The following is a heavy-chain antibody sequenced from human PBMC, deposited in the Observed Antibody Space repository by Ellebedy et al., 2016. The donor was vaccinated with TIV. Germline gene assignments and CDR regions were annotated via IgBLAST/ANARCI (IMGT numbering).Heavy chain of an antibody. V-gene: IGHV4-31*03. CDR3: ARDFAGNSGQTD. CDR1: GDSINSGGFY. D-gene: IGHD4-23*01. CDR2: IYHTGST. J-gene: IGHJ4*02. Sequence: LRLSXTVSGDSINSGGFYWTWIRQFPGKGLEWIGYIYHTGSTFYNPSLESRLTMSVDTSKNQFSLKLTSVTAADTAIYYCARDFAGNSGQTDWGQGTLVTVSS.